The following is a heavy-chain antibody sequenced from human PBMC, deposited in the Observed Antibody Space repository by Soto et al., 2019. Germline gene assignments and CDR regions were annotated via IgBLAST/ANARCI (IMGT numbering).Heavy chain of an antibody. CDR3: TKAPRALNSYDFYAIDD. CDR2: ISWNGGYK. Sequence: ESGGGLVQPGRSLRLSCVASGFTFDDYVMHWVRQAPGRGLEWISGISWNGGYKGYAESVKGRFSISRDNARKSLYLQMDSLRVEDTALYYCTKAPRALNSYDFYAIDDWGQGTLVTVSS. V-gene: IGHV3-9*01. D-gene: IGHD2-21*01. CDR1: GFTFDDYV. J-gene: IGHJ4*02.